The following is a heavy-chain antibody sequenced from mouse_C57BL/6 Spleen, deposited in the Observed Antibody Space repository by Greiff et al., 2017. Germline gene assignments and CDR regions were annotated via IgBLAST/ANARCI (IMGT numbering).Heavy chain of an antibody. D-gene: IGHD2-5*01. V-gene: IGHV1-61*01. Sequence: QVQLQQPGAELVRPGSSVKLSCKASGYTFTSYWMDWVKQRPGQGLEWIGNIYPSDSETHYNQKFKDKATLTVDKSSSTAYMQRSSLTSEDSAVYYCARDSNYFDYWGQGTTLTVSS. CDR2: IYPSDSET. CDR1: GYTFTSYW. J-gene: IGHJ2*01. CDR3: ARDSNYFDY.